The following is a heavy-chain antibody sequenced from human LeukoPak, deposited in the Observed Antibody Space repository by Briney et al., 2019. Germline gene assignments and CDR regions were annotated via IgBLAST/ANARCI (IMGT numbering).Heavy chain of an antibody. V-gene: IGHV4-30-2*01. CDR3: ARGPSPWDGDYVGWFDP. D-gene: IGHD4-17*01. CDR1: GGSISSGGYS. Sequence: PSETLSLTCTVSGGSISSGGYSWSWIRQPPGKGLEWIGYIYHSGSTYYNPSLKSRVTISVDRSKNQFSLKLSSVTAADTAVYYCARGPSPWDGDYVGWFDPWGQGTLVTVSS. CDR2: IYHSGST. J-gene: IGHJ5*02.